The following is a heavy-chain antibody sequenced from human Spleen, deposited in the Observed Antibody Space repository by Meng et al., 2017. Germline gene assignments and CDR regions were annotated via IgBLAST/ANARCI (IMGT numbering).Heavy chain of an antibody. D-gene: IGHD3-16*01. Sequence: QPQLQESGPGLGKPSEALSLTCSVSGGSISTSGYYWGWIRQPPGKGLEWIGYTYYSGNTYYNPSLKSRVAMSVDTSKNQFYLRLSSVTAADTAVYYCARGGGFDYWGQGTLVTVSS. CDR3: ARGGGFDY. V-gene: IGHV4-30-4*08. CDR2: TYYSGNT. J-gene: IGHJ4*02. CDR1: GGSISTSGYY.